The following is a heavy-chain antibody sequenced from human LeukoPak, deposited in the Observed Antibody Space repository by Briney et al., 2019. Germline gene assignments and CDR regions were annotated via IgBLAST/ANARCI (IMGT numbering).Heavy chain of an antibody. D-gene: IGHD3-10*01. J-gene: IGHJ5*02. V-gene: IGHV1-2*02. CDR1: GGYY. CDR2: INPNSCDT. Sequence: GASVKVSCKASGGYYMHWVRQAPGHGLEWMGWINPNSCDTTYAQKILGRVTMTRDTSIGPVFMDLNSLRSDDTAVYCCTREGVAPTTDGSGRILGGWLDPWGQGTLVTVSS. CDR3: TREGVAPTTDGSGRILGGWLDP.